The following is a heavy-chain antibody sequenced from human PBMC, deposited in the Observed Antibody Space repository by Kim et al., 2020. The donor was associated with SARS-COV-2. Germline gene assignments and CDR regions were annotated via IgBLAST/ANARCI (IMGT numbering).Heavy chain of an antibody. D-gene: IGHD3-10*01. CDR1: GGTFSSYA. CDR2: IIPIFGKA. J-gene: IGHJ6*02. Sequence: SVKVSCKASGGTFSSYAISWVRQAPGQGLEWMGGIIPIFGKANYAQKFQGRVTITADESTSTAYMELSSLRSEDTAVYYCARASYGWFGESLSYYYYGMDVWGQGTTVTVSS. CDR3: ARASYGWFGESLSYYYYGMDV. V-gene: IGHV1-69*13.